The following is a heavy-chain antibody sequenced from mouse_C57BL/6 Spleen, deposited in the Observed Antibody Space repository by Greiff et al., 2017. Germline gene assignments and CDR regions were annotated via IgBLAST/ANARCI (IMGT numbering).Heavy chain of an antibody. D-gene: IGHD1-1*01. CDR2: ISGGGGNT. V-gene: IGHV5-9*01. J-gene: IGHJ2*01. Sequence: EVQVVESGGGLVKPGGSLKLSCAASGFTFSSYTMSWVRQTPEKRLEWVATISGGGGNTYYPDSVKGRFTISRDNAKNTLYLQMSSLRSEDTALYDCARPLYYYGSSFFDYWGQGTTLTVSS. CDR1: GFTFSSYT. CDR3: ARPLYYYGSSFFDY.